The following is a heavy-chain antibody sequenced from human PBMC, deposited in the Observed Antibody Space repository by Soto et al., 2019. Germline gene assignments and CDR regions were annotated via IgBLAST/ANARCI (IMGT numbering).Heavy chain of an antibody. CDR2: IYYSGST. CDR1: YGCSSSSSYY. Sequence: PFVTRSVTCTVAYGCSSSSSYYLGRIRQPPGKGLEWIGSIYYSGSTYYNPSLKSRVTISVDTSKNQFSLKLSSVTAADTAVYYCARHGMDYYDSSGYYYSPYYFDSWGRGTLVTVSS. D-gene: IGHD3-22*01. CDR3: ARHGMDYYDSSGYYYSPYYFDS. V-gene: IGHV4-39*01. J-gene: IGHJ4*02.